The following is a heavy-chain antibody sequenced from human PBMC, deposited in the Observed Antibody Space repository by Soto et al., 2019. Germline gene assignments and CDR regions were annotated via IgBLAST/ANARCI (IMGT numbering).Heavy chain of an antibody. D-gene: IGHD1-26*01. CDR2: IYWDDSK. Sequence: QITLKESGPPLVKPTQTLTLTCTFSGFSLTTDRVGVGWIRQPPGEALEWLAVIYWDDSKTYRPSLESRLTITKDTSKTQVALTITNMDSLDTATYYCAHAYGGRSLYWGQGTLVTVSS. J-gene: IGHJ4*02. CDR1: GFSLTTDRVG. V-gene: IGHV2-5*02. CDR3: AHAYGGRSLY.